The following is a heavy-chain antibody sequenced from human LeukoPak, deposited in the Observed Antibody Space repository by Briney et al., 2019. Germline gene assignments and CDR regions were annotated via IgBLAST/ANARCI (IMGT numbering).Heavy chain of an antibody. Sequence: GGSLRLSCAASGFTFSSYWMSWDRQAPGKGLEWVANIKPDGREIYYVDSVKGRFTISRDNAKNSLYLQMNSLRAEDTAVYYCAREELRYFDLPAFDIWGQGTMVTVSS. CDR1: GFTFSSYW. CDR3: AREELRYFDLPAFDI. V-gene: IGHV3-7*01. J-gene: IGHJ3*02. D-gene: IGHD3-9*01. CDR2: IKPDGREI.